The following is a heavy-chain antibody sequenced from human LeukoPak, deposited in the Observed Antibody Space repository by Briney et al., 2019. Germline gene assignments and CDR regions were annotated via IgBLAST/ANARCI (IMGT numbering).Heavy chain of an antibody. V-gene: IGHV3-30*18. CDR1: GFTFRNYA. J-gene: IGHJ4*02. CDR2: ISYDGNDK. CDR3: AKDKPGSYSPSDY. Sequence: GRSLRLSCAASGFTFRNYAMHWVRQAPGKGLEWVAFISYDGNDKYYADSVKGRFTISRDNSKNTLYLQMNSLRAEDTAVYYCAKDKPGSYSPSDYWGQGTLVTVSS. D-gene: IGHD3-10*01.